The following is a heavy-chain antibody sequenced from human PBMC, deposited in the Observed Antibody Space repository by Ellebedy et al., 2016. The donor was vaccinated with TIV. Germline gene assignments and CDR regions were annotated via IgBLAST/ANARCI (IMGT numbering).Heavy chain of an antibody. J-gene: IGHJ5*02. D-gene: IGHD6-13*01. Sequence: GESLKISCKGSGYSFTSYWIGWVRQMPGKGLEWMGIIYPGDSDTRYSPSFQGQVTISADKSISTAYLQWSSLKASDTAMYYCARSNVVATSYSSSWYNWFDPWGQGTLVTVSS. CDR1: GYSFTSYW. CDR3: ARSNVVATSYSSSWYNWFDP. CDR2: IYPGDSDT. V-gene: IGHV5-51*01.